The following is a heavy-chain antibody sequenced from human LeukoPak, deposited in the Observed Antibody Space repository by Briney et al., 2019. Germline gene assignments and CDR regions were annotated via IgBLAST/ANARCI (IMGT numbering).Heavy chain of an antibody. V-gene: IGHV3-23*01. J-gene: IGHJ4*02. CDR3: AKTPSNSPTFDY. Sequence: GGSLRLSCAASEFTFSSYAMSWVRQAPGKGLEWVSSFSGSGGSTYYADSVKGRFTISRDNSKNTLYLQMNSLRAEDTAVYYCAKTPSNSPTFDYWGQGTLVTVSS. D-gene: IGHD2-2*01. CDR1: EFTFSSYA. CDR2: FSGSGGST.